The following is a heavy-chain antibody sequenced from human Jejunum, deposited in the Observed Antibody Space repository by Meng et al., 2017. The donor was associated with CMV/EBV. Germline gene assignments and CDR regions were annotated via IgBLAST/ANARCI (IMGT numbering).Heavy chain of an antibody. D-gene: IGHD1-26*01. V-gene: IGHV3-21*01. J-gene: IGHJ4*02. CDR1: GFTFNTYT. Sequence: LSCAASGFTFNTYTMNWVRQAPGKGLEWVSSITSGNGYIFYADSVKGRFTISRDNAKKSLYLQMSSLRAADTAVYYCATDYRRGAGPNWGQGTLVIVSS. CDR3: ATDYRRGAGPN. CDR2: ITSGNGYI.